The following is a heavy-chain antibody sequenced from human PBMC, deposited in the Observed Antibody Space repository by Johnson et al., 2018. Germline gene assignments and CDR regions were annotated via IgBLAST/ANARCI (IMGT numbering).Heavy chain of an antibody. CDR3: ARGEGNYYYYRMDV. CDR1: GGPISSYY. CDR2: IYYSGST. V-gene: IGHV4-59*01. D-gene: IGHD3-10*01. J-gene: IGHJ6*01. Sequence: QVQLQESGPGLVKPSETLSLTCTVSGGPISSYYWSWIRQPPGKGLEWIGYIYYSGSTNYKPSLKSQVTITVDTSKNPFSLKLSSVTAADTAVYYCARGEGNYYYYRMDVWGQGTTVTVAT.